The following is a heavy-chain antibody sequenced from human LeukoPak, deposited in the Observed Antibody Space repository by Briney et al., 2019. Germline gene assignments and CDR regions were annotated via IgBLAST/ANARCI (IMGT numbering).Heavy chain of an antibody. CDR3: AKDPGYFGG. V-gene: IGHV3-23*01. CDR1: GFTLSSYA. Sequence: PGGSLRLSCAASGFTLSSYAMTWVRRAPGKGLEWVSAISVSGGSTYYADSVKGRFTISRDNSKNTLYLQMNSLRADDTALYYCAKDPGYFGGWGQGTLVTVSS. J-gene: IGHJ4*02. D-gene: IGHD3-16*01. CDR2: ISVSGGST.